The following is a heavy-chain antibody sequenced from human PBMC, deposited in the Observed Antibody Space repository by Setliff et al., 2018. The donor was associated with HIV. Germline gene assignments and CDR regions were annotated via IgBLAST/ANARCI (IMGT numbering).Heavy chain of an antibody. CDR1: GGSISSRSYY. V-gene: IGHV4-39*01. D-gene: IGHD3-10*01. CDR2: IYYSGST. CDR3: ARRGDMVRGSTFDI. J-gene: IGHJ3*02. Sequence: SETLSLTCTVSGGSISSRSYYWGWIRQPPGKGLEWIGSIYYSGSTYYKPSLKSRVTISVDTSNNQFSLRLSSVTAADTAVYYCARRGDMVRGSTFDIWSQGTMVTVSS.